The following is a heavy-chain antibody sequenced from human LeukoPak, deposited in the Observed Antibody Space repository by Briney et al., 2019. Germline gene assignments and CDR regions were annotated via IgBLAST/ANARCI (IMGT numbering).Heavy chain of an antibody. V-gene: IGHV3-66*01. J-gene: IGHJ3*01. Sequence: PGGSLRLSCAASGFTVSSNCMSWVRQAPGKGLEWVSVIYSGGSAYYADSVKGRFTLSRDSSKNTLFLQMNSLRAEDTAVYYCAREPQGDSSGYDAFDVWGQGTLVTVSS. CDR2: IYSGGSA. CDR3: AREPQGDSSGYDAFDV. D-gene: IGHD3-22*01. CDR1: GFTVSSNC.